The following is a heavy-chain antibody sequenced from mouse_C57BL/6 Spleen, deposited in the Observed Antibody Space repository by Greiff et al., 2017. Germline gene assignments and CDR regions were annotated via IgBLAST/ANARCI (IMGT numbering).Heavy chain of an antibody. CDR2: IDPSDSYT. D-gene: IGHD1-1*02. CDR1: GYTFTSYW. V-gene: IGHV1-50*01. CDR3: ARRGGPYFDY. J-gene: IGHJ2*01. Sequence: VQLQQPGAELVKPGASVKLSCKASGYTFTSYWMQWVKQRPGQGLEWIGEIDPSDSYTNYNQKFKGKATLTVDTSSSTAYMQLSSLTSEDSAVYYCARRGGPYFDYGGQGTTLTVSS.